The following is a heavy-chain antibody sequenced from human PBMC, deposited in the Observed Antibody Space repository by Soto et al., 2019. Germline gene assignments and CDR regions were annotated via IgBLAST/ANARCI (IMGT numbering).Heavy chain of an antibody. CDR1: GGSITTGGSY. D-gene: IGHD2-2*02. CDR2: IYHSGNT. Sequence: TLSLTCTVSGGSITTGGSYWSWIRQHPGKGLEWIGNIYHSGNTYYNPSLKSRLTISMDTSKNHFSLMVDSVTAADTAVYYCARARFQVLYGKPYFDSWGQGTLVTVSS. J-gene: IGHJ4*02. V-gene: IGHV4-31*03. CDR3: ARARFQVLYGKPYFDS.